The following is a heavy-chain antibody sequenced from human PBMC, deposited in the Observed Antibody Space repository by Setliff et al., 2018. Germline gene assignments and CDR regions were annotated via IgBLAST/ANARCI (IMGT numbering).Heavy chain of an antibody. J-gene: IGHJ4*02. D-gene: IGHD3-22*01. CDR1: GYTFTNHY. V-gene: IGHV1-46*01. Sequence: ASVKVSCKASGYTFTNHYMHWVRQAPGQGLEWMGMINPGGGSTTYAQKFQGRVTMTRDTSTSTVYMELSSLRTEDTAVYYCARGYYDSYSRYYVVGDYWGQGTPVTVSS. CDR2: INPGGGST. CDR3: ARGYYDSYSRYYVVGDY.